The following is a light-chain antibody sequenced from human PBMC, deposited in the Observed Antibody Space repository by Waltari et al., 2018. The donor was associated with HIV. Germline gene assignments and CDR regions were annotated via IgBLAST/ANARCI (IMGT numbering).Light chain of an antibody. CDR3: QQYANTPWT. CDR2: WSS. J-gene: IGKJ1*01. V-gene: IGKV4-1*01. CDR1: HNVLYSPNNKNY. Sequence: DIVMTQSPDSLAVSLGERATINCKSSHNVLYSPNNKNYLAWFQQKPGHPPNRLIHWSSIRESGVPDRFTGSGSGTYFTLTISSLQAEDVAVYYCQQYANTPWTFGRGTKVEIK.